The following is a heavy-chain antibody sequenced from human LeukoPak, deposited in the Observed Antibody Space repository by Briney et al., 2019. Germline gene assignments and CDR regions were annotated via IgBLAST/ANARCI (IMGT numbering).Heavy chain of an antibody. D-gene: IGHD2-21*01. J-gene: IGHJ6*03. CDR2: MNPNSGNT. V-gene: IGHV1-8*01. Sequence: GASVKVSCKASGYTFTSYDINWVRQATGQGLEWMGWMNPNSGNTGYAQKFQGRVTMTRNTSISTAYMELSSLRSEDTAVYYCARGSHSYYYYYYYMDVWGKGTTVTISS. CDR3: ARGSHSYYYYYYYMDV. CDR1: GYTFTSYD.